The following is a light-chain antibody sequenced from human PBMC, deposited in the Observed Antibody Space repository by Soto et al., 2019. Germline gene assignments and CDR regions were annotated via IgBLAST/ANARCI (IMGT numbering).Light chain of an antibody. CDR1: SSNIGSAY. CDR3: AAWDDSLVV. Sequence: QSVLTQPPSASGTPGQTVTISCSGSSSNIGSAYIYWYQHLPETAPKLLIYRNNQRPSGVPDRFSASKSGTSASLAISGLRSEDDADYYCAAWDDSLVVFGGGTKLTVL. V-gene: IGLV1-47*01. J-gene: IGLJ2*01. CDR2: RNN.